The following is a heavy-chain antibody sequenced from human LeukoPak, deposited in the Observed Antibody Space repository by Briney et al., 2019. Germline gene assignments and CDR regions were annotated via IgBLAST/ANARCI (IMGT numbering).Heavy chain of an antibody. CDR3: AREALTGTTHRSFDY. V-gene: IGHV1-2*06. J-gene: IGHJ4*02. CDR2: INPNSGGT. CDR1: GGTFSGYY. Sequence: ASVKVSCKASGGTFSGYYMHWVRQAPGQGLEWMGRINPNSGGTNYAQKFQGRVTMTRDTSISTAYMELSRLRSDDTAVYYCAREALTGTTHRSFDYWGQGTLVTVSS. D-gene: IGHD1-7*01.